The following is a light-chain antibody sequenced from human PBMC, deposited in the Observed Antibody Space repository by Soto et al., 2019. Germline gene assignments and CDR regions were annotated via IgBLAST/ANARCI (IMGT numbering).Light chain of an antibody. CDR1: RAISSS. J-gene: IGKJ1*01. CDR2: AAS. CDR3: QQYYSHPQT. Sequence: AIRMTQSPSSFSASTGDRVTITCRASRAISSSLAWYQQKPGTAPNLLIYAASTLQSGVPSRFSGSGSGTDFTLTISSLQSEDFATYYCQQYYSHPQTFGLGTKVEIK. V-gene: IGKV1-8*01.